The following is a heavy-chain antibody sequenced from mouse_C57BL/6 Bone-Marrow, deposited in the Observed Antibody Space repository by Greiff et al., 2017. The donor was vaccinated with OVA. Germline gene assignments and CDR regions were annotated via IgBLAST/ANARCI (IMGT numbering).Heavy chain of an antibody. D-gene: IGHD2-3*01. CDR1: GYTFTSYT. V-gene: IGHV1-4*01. J-gene: IGHJ1*03. CDR2: INPSSGYT. Sequence: VQLQQSGAELARPGASVKMSCKASGYTFTSYTMHWVKQRPGQGLEWIGYINPSSGYTKYNQKFKDKATLTADKSSSTAYMQLSSLTSEDSAVYYCARKGGWLLRNFDVWGTGTTVTVSS. CDR3: ARKGGWLLRNFDV.